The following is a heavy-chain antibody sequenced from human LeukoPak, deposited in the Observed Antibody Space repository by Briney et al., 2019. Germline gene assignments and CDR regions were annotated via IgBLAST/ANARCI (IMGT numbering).Heavy chain of an antibody. Sequence: SETLSLICTVSGGSISDYYWSWIRQPPGKGLEWIGYIYYSGSTNYNPSLKSRVTISVDTSKNQFSLKLSSVTAADTAVYYCARWTHSSGYFDYWGQGTLVTVSS. CDR2: IYYSGST. CDR1: GGSISDYY. CDR3: ARWTHSSGYFDY. J-gene: IGHJ4*02. D-gene: IGHD3-22*01. V-gene: IGHV4-59*01.